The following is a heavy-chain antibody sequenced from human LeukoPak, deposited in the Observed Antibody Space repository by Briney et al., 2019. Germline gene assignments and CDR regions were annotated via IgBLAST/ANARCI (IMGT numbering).Heavy chain of an antibody. Sequence: GGSLRLSCAASGITFSNSWMCWVRQAPGKGLEWVANIKQDGSEKYNVESVEGRFTISRDNAKNSLYLQMDSLRAEDTAVYYCAKDSPETAAFNYWGRGTLVTASS. D-gene: IGHD1-1*01. J-gene: IGHJ4*02. CDR3: AKDSPETAAFNY. V-gene: IGHV3-7*01. CDR2: IKQDGSEK. CDR1: GITFSNSW.